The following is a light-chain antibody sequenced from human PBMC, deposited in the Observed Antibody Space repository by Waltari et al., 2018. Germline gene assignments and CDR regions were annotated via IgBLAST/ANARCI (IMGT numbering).Light chain of an antibody. CDR2: YKSDSDK. CDR3: LIWHNSAWV. J-gene: IGLJ3*02. CDR1: SGIHVGVYL. V-gene: IGLV5-45*01. Sequence: GVLTQPASLPASPGASASLTCTLPSGIHVGVYLISCYQQQPGFPPQFLLRYKSDSDKHQGSGVPSRFSGSKDASANAGILFISGLQSEDEADYYCLIWHNSAWVFGGGTKLTVL.